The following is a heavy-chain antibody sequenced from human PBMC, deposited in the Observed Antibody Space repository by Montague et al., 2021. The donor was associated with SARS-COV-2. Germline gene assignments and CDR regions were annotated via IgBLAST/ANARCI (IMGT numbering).Heavy chain of an antibody. CDR1: GYFIGTGYY. J-gene: IGHJ4*02. D-gene: IGHD2-21*02. CDR2: NYLHGNA. V-gene: IGHV4-38-2*02. Sequence: SETLSLTCSDSGYFIGTGYYWGWIRQSPGKGLEWIGSNYLHGNAYYNPSLNSRVTISLDTSNNQFSLRLTSATTSDTAVYYCARGRVTRAGFDYWGQGIRVIVSS. CDR3: ARGRVTRAGFDY.